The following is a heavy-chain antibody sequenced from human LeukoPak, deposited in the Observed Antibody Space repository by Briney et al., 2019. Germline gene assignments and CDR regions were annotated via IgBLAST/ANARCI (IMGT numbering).Heavy chain of an antibody. CDR2: MKQDESDA. CDR3: ARDPYDSGPYSYIDV. J-gene: IGHJ6*03. D-gene: IGHD3-10*01. V-gene: IGHV3-7*01. Sequence: AGGSLRLSCAASGFTFSGFWTSWVRQAPGKGLEWVAKMKQDESDAFYVDSVKGRFTISRDNAKNSVYPQMNSLRTEDTGLYYCARDPYDSGPYSYIDVWGKGTTVTVSS. CDR1: GFTFSGFW.